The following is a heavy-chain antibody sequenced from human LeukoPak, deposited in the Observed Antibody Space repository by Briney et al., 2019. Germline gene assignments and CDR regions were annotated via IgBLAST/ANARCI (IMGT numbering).Heavy chain of an antibody. CDR1: GYTFTSYD. CDR3: ARNPGYSYGIDY. J-gene: IGHJ4*02. CDR2: MNPNSGNT. D-gene: IGHD5-18*01. Sequence: ASVKVSCTASGYTFTSYDINWVRQAPGQGLGWMGWMNPNSGNTGYAHKFQGRVTITRNTSISTAYMELSSLRSEDTAVYYCARNPGYSYGIDYWGQGTLVTVSS. V-gene: IGHV1-8*01.